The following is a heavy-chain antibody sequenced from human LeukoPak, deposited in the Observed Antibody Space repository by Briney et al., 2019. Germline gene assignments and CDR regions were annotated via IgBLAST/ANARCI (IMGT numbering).Heavy chain of an antibody. V-gene: IGHV3-74*01. CDR3: ARGGWFGELVRRFGYYYYYMDV. CDR1: GFTFSSYW. CDR2: INSDGSST. J-gene: IGHJ6*03. Sequence: GGSLRLSCAASGFTFSSYWMHWVRQAPGKGLVWVSRINSDGSSTSYADSVKGRFTISRDNAKNTLYLQMNSLRAEDTAVYYCARGGWFGELVRRFGYYYYYMDVWGKGTTVTVSS. D-gene: IGHD3-10*01.